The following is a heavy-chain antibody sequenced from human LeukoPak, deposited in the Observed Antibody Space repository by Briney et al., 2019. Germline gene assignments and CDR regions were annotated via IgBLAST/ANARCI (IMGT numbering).Heavy chain of an antibody. V-gene: IGHV4-39*07. CDR1: GGSISSSSYY. D-gene: IGHD6-13*01. CDR2: IYYSGST. Sequence: EPSETLSLTCTVSGGSISSSSYYWGWIRQPPGKGLEWIGSIYYSGSTYYNASLKSRVTISVDTSKNQFSLKLSSVTAADTAVYYCARVTAAAGTGDYWGQGTLVTVSS. J-gene: IGHJ4*02. CDR3: ARVTAAAGTGDY.